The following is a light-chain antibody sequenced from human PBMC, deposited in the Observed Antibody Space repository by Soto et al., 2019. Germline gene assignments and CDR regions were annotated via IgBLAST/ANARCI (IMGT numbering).Light chain of an antibody. CDR1: QSVTNSY. CDR2: GAS. Sequence: EIVLTQSPGTLSLAPGERASLSCRASQSVTNSYLAWYQQKPGQAPRRLIYGASRRATGIPDRYSGSGSGTDFTLTISRLEPEDFGVYFCQQYGNSRAFGQGTKGEVK. CDR3: QQYGNSRA. V-gene: IGKV3-20*01. J-gene: IGKJ1*01.